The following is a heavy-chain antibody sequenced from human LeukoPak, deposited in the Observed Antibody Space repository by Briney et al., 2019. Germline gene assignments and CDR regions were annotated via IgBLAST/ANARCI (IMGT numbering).Heavy chain of an antibody. Sequence: ASVKVSCKASGGTFISYAISWVRQAPGQGLEWMGGIIPIFGTANYAQKFQGRVTITADESTSTAYMELSSLRSEDTAVYYCARDDCSSTSCYGMDVWGQGTTVTVSS. CDR1: GGTFISYA. J-gene: IGHJ6*02. CDR2: IIPIFGTA. D-gene: IGHD2-2*01. V-gene: IGHV1-69*13. CDR3: ARDDCSSTSCYGMDV.